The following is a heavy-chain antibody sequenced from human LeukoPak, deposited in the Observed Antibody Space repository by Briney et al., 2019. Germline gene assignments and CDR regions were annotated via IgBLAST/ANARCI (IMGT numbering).Heavy chain of an antibody. CDR3: VYSGSYFGVY. V-gene: IGHV3-74*01. CDR1: GFTFSSYW. Sequence: PGGSLRLSCAASGFTFSSYWMHWVRQAPGKGLVWVSRINSDGSSTSYADSVKGRFTISRDNAKNTLYLQMNGLRAEDTAVYYCVYSGSYFGVYWGQGTLVTVSS. D-gene: IGHD1-26*01. CDR2: INSDGSST. J-gene: IGHJ4*02.